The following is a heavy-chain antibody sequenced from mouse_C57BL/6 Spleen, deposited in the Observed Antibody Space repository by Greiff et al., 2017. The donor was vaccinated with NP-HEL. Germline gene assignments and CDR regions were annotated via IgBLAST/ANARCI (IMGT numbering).Heavy chain of an antibody. J-gene: IGHJ1*03. CDR3: ARGEGSSSGGYFDV. V-gene: IGHV1-61*01. CDR2: IYPSDSET. D-gene: IGHD1-1*01. CDR1: GYTFTSYW. Sequence: VQLQQPGAELVRPGSSVKLSCKASGYTFTSYWMDWVKQRPGQGLEWIGNIYPSDSETHYNQKFKDKATLTVDKSSSTAYMQLSSLTSEDSAVYYCARGEGSSSGGYFDVWGTGTTVTVSS.